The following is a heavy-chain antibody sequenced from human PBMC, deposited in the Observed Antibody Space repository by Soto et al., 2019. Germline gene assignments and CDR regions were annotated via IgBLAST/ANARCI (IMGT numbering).Heavy chain of an antibody. CDR2: ISWDGGST. CDR3: AKDIRPYSTRLEYYYYGMDV. Sequence: GGSLRLSCAASGFTFDDYTMHWVRQAPGKGLEWVSLISWDGGSTYYADSVKGPFTRSRDNSKNSLYLQMNSLRTEDTALYYCAKDIRPYSTRLEYYYYGMDVWGQGTTVTVSS. D-gene: IGHD4-4*01. V-gene: IGHV3-43*01. J-gene: IGHJ6*02. CDR1: GFTFDDYT.